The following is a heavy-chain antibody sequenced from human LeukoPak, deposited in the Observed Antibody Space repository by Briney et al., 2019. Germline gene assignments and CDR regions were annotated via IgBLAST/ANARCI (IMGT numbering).Heavy chain of an antibody. V-gene: IGHV1-46*01. CDR2: IYPRDGST. J-gene: IGHJ4*02. CDR3: ARDQEGFDY. Sequence: ASVKVSCKASGYTFTSNYIHWERQAPGQGLEWMGMIYPRDGSTSYAQKFQGRVTVTRDTSTSTVHMELSGLRSEDTAVYYCARDQEGFDYWGQGTLVTVSS. CDR1: GYTFTSNY.